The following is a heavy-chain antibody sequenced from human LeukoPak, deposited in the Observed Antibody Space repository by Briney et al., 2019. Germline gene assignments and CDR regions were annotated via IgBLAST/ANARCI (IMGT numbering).Heavy chain of an antibody. CDR3: AREGDGDYGYYFDY. CDR1: GGSISSYY. D-gene: IGHD4-17*01. Sequence: PSETLSLTCTVSGGSISSYYWSWIRQPAGKGLEWIGRIYTSGSTNHNPSLKSRVTISVDKSKNQFSLKLSSVTAADTAVYYCAREGDGDYGYYFDYWGQGTLVTVSS. CDR2: IYTSGST. J-gene: IGHJ4*02. V-gene: IGHV4-4*07.